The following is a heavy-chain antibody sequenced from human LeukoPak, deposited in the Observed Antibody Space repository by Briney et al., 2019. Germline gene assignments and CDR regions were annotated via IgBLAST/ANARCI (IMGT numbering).Heavy chain of an antibody. Sequence: SETLSLTCTVSGGSISSYYWSWIRQPAGKGLEWIGRIYTSGSTNYNASLKSRVSMSVDTSKNQFSLKLSSVTAADTVVFYCARENSGSYREFDYWGQGTLVTVSS. CDR1: GGSISSYY. CDR3: ARENSGSYREFDY. J-gene: IGHJ4*02. CDR2: IYTSGST. V-gene: IGHV4-4*07. D-gene: IGHD1-26*01.